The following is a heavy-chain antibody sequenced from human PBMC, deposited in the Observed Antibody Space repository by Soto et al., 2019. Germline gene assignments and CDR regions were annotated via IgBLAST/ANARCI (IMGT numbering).Heavy chain of an antibody. CDR1: GIPIISYY. CDR2: IYNSGRT. Sequence: PPETLSLTCTFCGIPIISYYWSWIRQPPGKGLEWIGYIYNSGRTNYNPSLKSRVTISVDTSKNQFSLKLSSVTAADTAVYYCARRYGYSFDYWGQG. CDR3: ARRYGYSFDY. J-gene: IGHJ4*02. D-gene: IGHD1-1*01. V-gene: IGHV4-59*08.